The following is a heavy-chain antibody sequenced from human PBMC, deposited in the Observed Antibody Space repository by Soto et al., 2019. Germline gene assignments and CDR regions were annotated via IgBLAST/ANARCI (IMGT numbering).Heavy chain of an antibody. CDR1: GGSVTNSSYY. J-gene: IGHJ4*02. CDR2: AYYRGRS. CDR3: VSQRTTVPTQAYFDY. Sequence: SETLSLTCTVSGGSVTNSSYYWGWIRQSPGKGLEWIGSAYYRGRSYSKSSVKSRVTISVDTSKNRFSLSLNSVTASDTAVYFCVSQRTTVPTQAYFDYWGPGALVTVSS. V-gene: IGHV4-39*01. D-gene: IGHD4-17*01.